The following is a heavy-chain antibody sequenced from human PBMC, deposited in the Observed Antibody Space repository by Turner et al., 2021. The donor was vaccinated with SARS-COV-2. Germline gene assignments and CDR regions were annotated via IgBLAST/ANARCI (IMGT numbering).Heavy chain of an antibody. Sequence: QLQLQESGPGLVKPSETLSLTCTVSGDSVSSSTNYWGWIRQPPGKGLEWIATIYYSGSTYYNESLKSRVIVSLDTSKNQVSLKLTSVTAADTAVYYCARVEASWGKRGMDVWGQGTTVTVSS. V-gene: IGHV4-39*01. J-gene: IGHJ6*02. CDR3: ARVEASWGKRGMDV. D-gene: IGHD3-16*01. CDR2: IYYSGST. CDR1: GDSVSSSTNY.